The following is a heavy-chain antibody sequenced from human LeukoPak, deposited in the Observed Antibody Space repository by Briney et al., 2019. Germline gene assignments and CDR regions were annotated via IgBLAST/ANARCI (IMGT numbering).Heavy chain of an antibody. CDR2: IYTSGST. J-gene: IGHJ4*02. Sequence: PSETLSLTCIVSGGSISSYYWSWIRQPPGKGLEWIGYIYTSGSTNYNPSLKSRVTISVDTSKNQFSLKLSSVTAADTAVYYCARIVAYCGGDCYSGLFDYWGQGTLVTVSS. D-gene: IGHD2-21*02. CDR3: ARIVAYCGGDCYSGLFDY. CDR1: GGSISSYY. V-gene: IGHV4-4*09.